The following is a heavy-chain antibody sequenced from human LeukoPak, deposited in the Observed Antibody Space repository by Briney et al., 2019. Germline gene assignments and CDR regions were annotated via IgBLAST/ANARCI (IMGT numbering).Heavy chain of an antibody. CDR1: GFTFSSYW. V-gene: IGHV3-7*01. CDR2: IKQDGSEK. D-gene: IGHD2-15*01. J-gene: IGHJ5*02. CDR3: ARGRYCSGGSCWFDP. Sequence: GGSLRLSGAASGFTFSSYWMSWVRQAPGKGLEWVANIKQDGSEKYYVDSVKGRFTISRDNAKNSLYLQMNSLRAEDTAMYYCARGRYCSGGSCWFDPWGQGTLVTVSS.